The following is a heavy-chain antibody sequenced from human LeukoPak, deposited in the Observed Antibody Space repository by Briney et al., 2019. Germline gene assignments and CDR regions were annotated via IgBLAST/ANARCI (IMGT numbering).Heavy chain of an antibody. V-gene: IGHV1-2*06. Sequence: ASVKVSCRTSEYTFSIYFLHWLRQAPGQGLEWMGRINPKSGGALFAQNFKGRVTMTRDTSINTAYMELSNLRPDDTAVYYCARDDSGYTHGLYYFDYWGQGTLVTVSS. J-gene: IGHJ4*02. CDR3: ARDDSGYTHGLYYFDY. D-gene: IGHD5-18*01. CDR2: INPKSGGA. CDR1: EYTFSIYF.